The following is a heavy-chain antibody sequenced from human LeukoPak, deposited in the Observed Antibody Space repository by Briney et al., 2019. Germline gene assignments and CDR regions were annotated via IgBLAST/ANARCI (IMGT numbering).Heavy chain of an antibody. CDR3: ARSPYCGGDCLAYPLIYWYFDL. J-gene: IGHJ2*01. CDR2: IYYSGST. Sequence: TLSLTCTVSGVSISSGGYYWSWIRQHPGKGLEWIGYIYYSGSTYYNPSLKSRVTISVDTSKNRFSLKLSSVTAADTAVYYCARSPYCGGDCLAYPLIYWYFDLWGRGTLVTVSS. CDR1: GVSISSGGYY. D-gene: IGHD2-21*02. V-gene: IGHV4-31*03.